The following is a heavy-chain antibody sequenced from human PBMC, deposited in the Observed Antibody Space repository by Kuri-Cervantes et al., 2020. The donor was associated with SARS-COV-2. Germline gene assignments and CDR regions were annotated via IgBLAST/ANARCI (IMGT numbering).Heavy chain of an antibody. D-gene: IGHD3-9*01. CDR1: GDSISSSAFY. J-gene: IGHJ2*01. CDR3: ARGHYDTLTASHWYFDL. CDR2: IYYTGST. V-gene: IGHV4-39*01. Sequence: SETLSLTCTVSGDSISSSAFYWGWIRQPPGKGLEWIAKIYYTGSTYYNPSLKSRVTISVDTSKNQFSLRLKSVTAADTAVYYCARGHYDTLTASHWYFDLWGRGTLVTVSS.